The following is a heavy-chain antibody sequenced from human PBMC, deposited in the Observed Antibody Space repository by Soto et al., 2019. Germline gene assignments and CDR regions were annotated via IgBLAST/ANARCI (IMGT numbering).Heavy chain of an antibody. D-gene: IGHD5-12*01. CDR2: VRSRVRGHAI. Sequence: EMQLMESGGALVRPGGSLQLSCRASGFTFSAFPIHWVRQASGKGLEWVGRVRSRVRGHAIAYAASVTGRFTISRDDSQNTAYLHMTSLNLEDTAVYYCARQSAEGYMKNTWFDPWGPGTLVTVSS. V-gene: IGHV3-73*02. J-gene: IGHJ5*02. CDR3: ARQSAEGYMKNTWFDP. CDR1: GFTFSAFP.